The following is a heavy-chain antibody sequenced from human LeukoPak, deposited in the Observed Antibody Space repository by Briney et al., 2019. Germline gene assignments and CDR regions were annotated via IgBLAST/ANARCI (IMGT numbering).Heavy chain of an antibody. V-gene: IGHV3-11*01. CDR2: ISSSGSTI. D-gene: IGHD1-1*01. J-gene: IGHJ5*02. Sequence: NPGGSLRLSCAASGFTFSDYYMSWIRQAPGKGVEWVSYISSSGSTIYYADSVKGRFTISRDNAKNSLYLQMNSVRAEDTAVYYCARDPVGTKWFDPWGQGTLVTVSS. CDR3: ARDPVGTKWFDP. CDR1: GFTFSDYY.